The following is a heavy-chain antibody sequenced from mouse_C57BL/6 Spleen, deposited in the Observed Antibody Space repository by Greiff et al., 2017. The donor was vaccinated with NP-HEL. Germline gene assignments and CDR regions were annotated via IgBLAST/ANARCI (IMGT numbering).Heavy chain of an antibody. CDR3: ARSSPYYFDY. Sequence: VQVVESGPELVKPGASVKISCKASGYAFSSSWMNWVKQRPGKGLEWIGRIYPGDGDTNYNGKFKGKATLTADKSSSTAYMQLSSLTSEDSAVYFCARSSPYYFDYWGQGTTLTVSS. CDR1: GYAFSSSW. V-gene: IGHV1-82*01. CDR2: IYPGDGDT. J-gene: IGHJ2*01.